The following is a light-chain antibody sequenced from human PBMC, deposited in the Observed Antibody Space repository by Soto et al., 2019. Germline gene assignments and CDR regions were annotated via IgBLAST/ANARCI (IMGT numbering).Light chain of an antibody. V-gene: IGKV3-20*01. J-gene: IGKJ1*01. Sequence: EIVLTQSPGTLSLSPGERATLSCRASQRVSSSFVAWFQQKPGQAHKLLIYGKSSMATCSPDRFSGSWSGTDFTLTINRLEPEDVTMYFCQQYGSSPWTFGQGTNVEIK. CDR3: QQYGSSPWT. CDR2: GKS. CDR1: QRVSSSF.